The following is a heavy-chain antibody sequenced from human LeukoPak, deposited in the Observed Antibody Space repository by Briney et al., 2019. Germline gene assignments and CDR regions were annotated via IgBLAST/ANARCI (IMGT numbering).Heavy chain of an antibody. Sequence: GGSLRLSCAASGFTFSSYSMNWVRQAPGKGLEWVSSISSSSSYIYYADSVKGRFTISRDNAKNSLYLQMNSLRAEDTAVYYCARDRDYGDRFDYWGQGTLVTVSS. J-gene: IGHJ4*02. V-gene: IGHV3-21*01. CDR3: ARDRDYGDRFDY. D-gene: IGHD4-17*01. CDR2: ISSSSSYI. CDR1: GFTFSSYS.